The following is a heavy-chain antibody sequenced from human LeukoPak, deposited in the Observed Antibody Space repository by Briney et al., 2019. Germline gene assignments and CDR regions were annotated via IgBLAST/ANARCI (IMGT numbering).Heavy chain of an antibody. V-gene: IGHV3-21*01. J-gene: IGHJ4*02. CDR1: GFTFSSYS. Sequence: GGSLRLSCAASGFTFSSYSMNWVRQAPGKGLEWVSSISSSSSYIYYADSVKGRLTISRDNAKNSLYLQMNSLRAEDTAVYYCAREEDYYGSGSYYSYFDYWGQGTLVTVSS. D-gene: IGHD3-10*01. CDR2: ISSSSSYI. CDR3: AREEDYYGSGSYYSYFDY.